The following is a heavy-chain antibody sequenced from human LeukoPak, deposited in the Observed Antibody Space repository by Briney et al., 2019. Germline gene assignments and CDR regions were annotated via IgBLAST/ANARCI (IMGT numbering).Heavy chain of an antibody. CDR3: AGTYNWNSRGAFDI. CDR2: IYYSGST. CDR1: GGSISSYY. Sequence: PSETLSLTCTVSGGSISSYYWSWIRQPPGKGLEWIGYIYYSGSTNYNPSLKSRVTISVDTSKNQFSLKLSSVTAADTAVYYCAGTYNWNSRGAFDIWGQGTMVTVSS. J-gene: IGHJ3*02. D-gene: IGHD1-7*01. V-gene: IGHV4-59*03.